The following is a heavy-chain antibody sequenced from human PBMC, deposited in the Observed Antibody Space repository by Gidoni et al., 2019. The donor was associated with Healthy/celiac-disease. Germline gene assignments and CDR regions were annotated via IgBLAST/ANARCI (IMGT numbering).Heavy chain of an antibody. CDR3: ARHRVRVDIVATPLGYNWFDP. Sequence: QLQLQESGPGLVKPSETLSLTCTVSGGSISSSSYYWGWIRQPPGKGLEWIGSIDYSGRTYYNPSLKSRVTISVDTSKNQFSLKLSSVTASDTAVYYCARHRVRVDIVATPLGYNWFDPWGQGTLVTVSS. CDR2: IDYSGRT. J-gene: IGHJ5*02. CDR1: GGSISSSSYY. V-gene: IGHV4-39*01. D-gene: IGHD5-12*01.